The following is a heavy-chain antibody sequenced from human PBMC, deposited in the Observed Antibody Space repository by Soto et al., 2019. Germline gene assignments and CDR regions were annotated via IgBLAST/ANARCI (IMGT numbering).Heavy chain of an antibody. Sequence: QVQLQQWGAGLLKPSETLSLTCAVYGGSFSGYYWSWIRQPPGKGLEWIGEINHSGSTNYNPSLKSRVTISVDTSKNQFSLKLSSVTAADTAVYYCARGPIAGTSGWYRRGVVNGWFDPWGQGTLVTVSS. CDR1: GGSFSGYY. CDR2: INHSGST. D-gene: IGHD6-19*01. J-gene: IGHJ5*02. V-gene: IGHV4-34*01. CDR3: ARGPIAGTSGWYRRGVVNGWFDP.